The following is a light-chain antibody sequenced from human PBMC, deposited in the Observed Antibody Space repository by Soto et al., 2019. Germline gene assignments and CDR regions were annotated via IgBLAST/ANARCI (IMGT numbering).Light chain of an antibody. J-gene: IGLJ3*02. CDR3: SSYAASNNFYFV. Sequence: QSVLTQPPSASGPPGQSVTISCTGTSSYVGGYNYVSWYQQYPGRAPKLMIYEVTKRPSGVPDRFSGSKSGNTASLTVSGLQAEDEADYYCSSYAASNNFYFVFGGGTQLTVL. CDR2: EVT. CDR1: SSYVGGYNY. V-gene: IGLV2-8*01.